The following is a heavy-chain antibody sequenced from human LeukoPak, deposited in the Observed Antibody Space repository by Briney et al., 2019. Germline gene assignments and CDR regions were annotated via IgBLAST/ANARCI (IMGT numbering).Heavy chain of an antibody. V-gene: IGHV1-69*01. CDR1: GGTFSSYA. CDR2: IIPIFGTA. D-gene: IGHD4-17*01. J-gene: IGHJ4*02. Sequence: SVKVSCKASGGTFSSYAISWVRQAPGQGLEWMGGIIPIFGTANYAQKFQGRVTITADESTSTAYMELGSLRSEDTAVYYCARGARSRVTTEFYFDYWGQGTLVTVSS. CDR3: ARGARSRVTTEFYFDY.